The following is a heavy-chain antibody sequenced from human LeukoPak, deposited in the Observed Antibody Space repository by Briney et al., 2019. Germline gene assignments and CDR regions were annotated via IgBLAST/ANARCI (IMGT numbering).Heavy chain of an antibody. CDR2: INHSGST. CDR1: GGSFSGYY. CDR3: ARGRGGFTMVRGVMGPFAFDI. J-gene: IGHJ3*02. D-gene: IGHD3-10*01. Sequence: SETLSLTCAVNGGSFSGYYWSWIRQPPGKGLEWIGEINHSGSTNYNPSLKSRVTISVDTSKNQFSLKLSSVTAADTAVYYCARGRGGFTMVRGVMGPFAFDIWGQGTMVTVSS. V-gene: IGHV4-34*01.